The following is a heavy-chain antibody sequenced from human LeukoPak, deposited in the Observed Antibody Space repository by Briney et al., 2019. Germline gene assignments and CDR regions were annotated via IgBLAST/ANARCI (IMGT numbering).Heavy chain of an antibody. CDR2: ISSSGSTI. CDR1: GFAFSSYE. J-gene: IGHJ4*02. CDR3: AKSGVVITYFDY. Sequence: GGSLRLSCAASGFAFSSYEMNWVRQAPGKGLEWVSYISSSGSTIYHADSVKGRFTISRDNSKNTLYLQMNSLRAEDTAVYYCAKSGVVITYFDYWGQGTLVTVSS. V-gene: IGHV3-48*03. D-gene: IGHD3-22*01.